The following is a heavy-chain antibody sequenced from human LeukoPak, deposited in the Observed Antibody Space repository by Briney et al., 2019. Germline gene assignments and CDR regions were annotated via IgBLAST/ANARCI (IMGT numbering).Heavy chain of an antibody. CDR3: ARDTTGDQNWFDP. CDR2: IRYDGSNT. D-gene: IGHD7-27*01. J-gene: IGHJ5*02. Sequence: GGSLRLSCAASGFTVSSYGMHWVRQAPGKGLEWVAFIRYDGSNTFYADSVKGRFTISRDNSKNTLYLQMNSLRDEDTAVYYCARDTTGDQNWFDPWGQGTLVTVSS. V-gene: IGHV3-30*02. CDR1: GFTVSSYG.